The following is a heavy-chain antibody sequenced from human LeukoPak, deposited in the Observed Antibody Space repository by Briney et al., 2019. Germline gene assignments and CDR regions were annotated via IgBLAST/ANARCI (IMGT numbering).Heavy chain of an antibody. V-gene: IGHV4-59*12. J-gene: IGHJ5*02. CDR3: ARGRAYYDFWSEIRFDP. Sequence: SETLSLTCTVSGGTISSYYWSWIRQPPGKGQEWIGSIYYSGSTNYNASLKSRVTISVDTSKNQFSLNLSSVTAADTAVYYCARGRAYYDFWSEIRFDPWGQGTLVTVSS. CDR1: GGTISSYY. CDR2: IYYSGST. D-gene: IGHD3/OR15-3a*01.